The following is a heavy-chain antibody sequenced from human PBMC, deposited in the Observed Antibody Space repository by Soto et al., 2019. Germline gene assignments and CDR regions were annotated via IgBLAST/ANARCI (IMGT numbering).Heavy chain of an antibody. D-gene: IGHD2-15*01. Sequence: EVQLVESGGGLVQPGGSLRLSCAASGFTFSGYYMTWVRQSPGRGLEWVGNIKQDGTEKYYVDSLKGRFSISRDNAKKFLYLQMNSLRVEDTAVYYCARGRSDDYFDYWGQGALVTVSS. CDR2: IKQDGTEK. CDR3: ARGRSDDYFDY. CDR1: GFTFSGYY. J-gene: IGHJ4*02. V-gene: IGHV3-7*01.